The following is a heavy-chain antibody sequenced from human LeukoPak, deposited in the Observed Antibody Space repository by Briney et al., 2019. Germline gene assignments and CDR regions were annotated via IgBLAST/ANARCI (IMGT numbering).Heavy chain of an antibody. CDR3: AKVTWEPDAFDI. Sequence: GGSLRLSCTASGFSFNKYGTHWVRQAPGKGLEWVTFIQYDDSVKFYADSVKGRFTISRDNSKNTLYLQMNSLRAEDTAVYYCAKVTWEPDAFDIWGQGTMVTVSS. CDR2: IQYDDSVK. V-gene: IGHV3-30*02. J-gene: IGHJ3*02. D-gene: IGHD1-26*01. CDR1: GFSFNKYG.